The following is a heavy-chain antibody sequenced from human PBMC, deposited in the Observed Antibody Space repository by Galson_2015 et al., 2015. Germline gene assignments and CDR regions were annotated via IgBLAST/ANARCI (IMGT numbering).Heavy chain of an antibody. CDR1: GFTFSTYG. Sequence: SLRLSCAASGFTFSTYGMHWVRQAPGKGLEWVAVISYDGSSKYYADSVKGRFTISRDNSKNALYLQMNSLRTEDTAVFYCARDLVRAAAAPPYGLDVWGQGTTVTVSS. D-gene: IGHD6-13*01. CDR3: ARDLVRAAAAPPYGLDV. V-gene: IGHV3-30*03. J-gene: IGHJ6*02. CDR2: ISYDGSSK.